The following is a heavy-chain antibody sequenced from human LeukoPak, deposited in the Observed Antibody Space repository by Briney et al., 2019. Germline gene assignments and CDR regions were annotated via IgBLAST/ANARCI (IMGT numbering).Heavy chain of an antibody. V-gene: IGHV3-30*02. CDR1: GFTFSSYG. D-gene: IGHD3-3*01. CDR2: IRYDESNK. CDR3: AKESPSNYDFWSGPKAVSEDYYYMDV. J-gene: IGHJ6*03. Sequence: GGSLRLSCAASGFTFSSYGMHWVRQAPGKGLEWVAFIRYDESNKYYADSVKGRFTISRDNSKNTLYLQMNSLRAEDTAVYYCAKESPSNYDFWSGPKAVSEDYYYMDVWGKGTTVTVSS.